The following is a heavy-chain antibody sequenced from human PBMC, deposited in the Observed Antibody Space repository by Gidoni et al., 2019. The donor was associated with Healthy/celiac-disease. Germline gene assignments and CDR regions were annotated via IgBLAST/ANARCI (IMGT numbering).Heavy chain of an antibody. CDR3: AKEGYGDYYFDY. CDR2: ISYDGINK. V-gene: IGHV3-30*18. J-gene: IGHJ4*02. D-gene: IGHD4-17*01. CDR1: GFTFSSYG. Sequence: QVQLVESGGGVVQPGRSLRLSCAASGFTFSSYGMNLVRQAPGKGLECVAVISYDGINKYYADDVKGRFTISRDNSKNTLYLQMNSLRAEETAVYYCAKEGYGDYYFDYWGQGTLVTVSS.